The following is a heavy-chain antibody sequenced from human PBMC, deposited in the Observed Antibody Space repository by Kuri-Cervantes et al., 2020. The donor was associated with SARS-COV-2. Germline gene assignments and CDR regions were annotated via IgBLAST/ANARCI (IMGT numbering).Heavy chain of an antibody. CDR2: ISYDGSNK. CDR3: ARARGSHYFDY. V-gene: IGHV3-30-3*01. Sequence: GESLKISCAASGFTFSSYAMHWVRQAPGKGLEWVAVISYDGSNKYYADSVKGRFTISRDNAKNSLYLQMNSLRAEDTAVYYCARARGSHYFDYWCQGTLVTVSS. CDR1: GFTFSSYA. J-gene: IGHJ4*02.